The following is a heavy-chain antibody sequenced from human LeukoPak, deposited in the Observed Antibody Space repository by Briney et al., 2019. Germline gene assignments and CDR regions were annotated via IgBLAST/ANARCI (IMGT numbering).Heavy chain of an antibody. CDR3: AKEGRRYCSSTSCYGPDDY. V-gene: IGHV3-30*18. D-gene: IGHD2-2*01. Sequence: GRSLRLSCAASGFTFTSYGMHWVRQAPGKGLEWVAVISYDGSNKYYADSVKGRFTIARDNSKNTLYLQMNSLRAEETAVYYCAKEGRRYCSSTSCYGPDDYWGQGTLVTVSS. CDR2: ISYDGSNK. CDR1: GFTFTSYG. J-gene: IGHJ4*02.